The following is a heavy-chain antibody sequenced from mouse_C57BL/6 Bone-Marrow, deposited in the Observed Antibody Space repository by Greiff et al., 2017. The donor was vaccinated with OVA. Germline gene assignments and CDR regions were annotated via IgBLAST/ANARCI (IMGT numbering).Heavy chain of an antibody. CDR1: GYTFTSYW. V-gene: IGHV1-52*01. CDR3: ARYYGSSPYWYFDV. Sequence: QVQLKQPGAELVRPGSSVKLSCKASGYTFTSYWMHWVKQRPIQGLEWIGNIDPSDSETHYNQKFKDKATLTVDKSSSTAYMQLSSLTSEDSAVYYCARYYGSSPYWYFDVWGTGTTVTVSS. CDR2: IDPSDSET. J-gene: IGHJ1*03. D-gene: IGHD1-1*01.